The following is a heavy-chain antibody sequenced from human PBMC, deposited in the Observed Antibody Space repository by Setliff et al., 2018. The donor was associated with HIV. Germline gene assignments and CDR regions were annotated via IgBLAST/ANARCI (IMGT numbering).Heavy chain of an antibody. CDR3: ARDAYYYGSGIDY. D-gene: IGHD3-10*01. V-gene: IGHV4-4*02. CDR1: GGSISSTNW. Sequence: SETLSLTCAVSGGSISSTNWWSWVRQPPGKGLEWIGEISHSGSTNYNPSLKSRVTISVDRSKNQFSLKVTSVTAADTAVYYCARDAYYYGSGIDYWGQGTLVTVSS. CDR2: ISHSGST. J-gene: IGHJ4*02.